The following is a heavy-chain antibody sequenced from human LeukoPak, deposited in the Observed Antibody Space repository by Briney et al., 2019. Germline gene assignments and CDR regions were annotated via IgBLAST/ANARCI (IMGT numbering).Heavy chain of an antibody. D-gene: IGHD2-15*01. J-gene: IGHJ2*01. CDR3: ATLGYCSGGSCFHFDL. CDR2: VYHSGST. Sequence: SETLSLTCTVSGGSISSDGYFWSWLRQPPGKGLEWIGYVYHSGSTFYNPSLNSRVNISVDRSKNQFSLKLSSVTAADTAVYYCATLGYCSGGSCFHFDLWGRGTLVTVSS. CDR1: GGSISSDGYF. V-gene: IGHV4-30-2*01.